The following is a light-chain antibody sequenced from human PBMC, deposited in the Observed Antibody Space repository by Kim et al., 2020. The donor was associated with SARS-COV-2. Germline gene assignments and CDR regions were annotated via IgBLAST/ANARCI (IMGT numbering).Light chain of an antibody. CDR3: QQSYSPPLT. Sequence: ASVGDSVTIECRAGQYIGNYLNWYQQKQGQVPKPLIYGASKLQSGVPSRFSASGSGTDFTLTISSLQPEDFATYYCQQSYSPPLTFAQGTRLEIK. V-gene: IGKV1-39*01. J-gene: IGKJ5*01. CDR2: GAS. CDR1: QYIGNY.